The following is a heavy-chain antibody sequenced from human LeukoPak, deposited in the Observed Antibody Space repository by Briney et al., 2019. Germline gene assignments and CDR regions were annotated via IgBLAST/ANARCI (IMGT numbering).Heavy chain of an antibody. CDR2: IYYSGST. J-gene: IGHJ5*02. CDR3: ARSSRRITIFGVVHPSGFDP. V-gene: IGHV4-59*01. D-gene: IGHD3-3*01. CDR1: GGSISSYY. Sequence: SETLSLTCTVSGGSISSYYWSWIRQPPGKGLEWIGYIYYSGSTNYNPSLKSRVTISVDTSKNQFSLKLSSVTAADTAVYYCARSSRRITIFGVVHPSGFDPWGQGTLVTVSS.